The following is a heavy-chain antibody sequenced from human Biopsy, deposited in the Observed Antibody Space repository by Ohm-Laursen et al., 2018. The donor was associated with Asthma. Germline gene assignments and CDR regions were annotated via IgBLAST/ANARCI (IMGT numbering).Heavy chain of an antibody. CDR2: VNTASQDT. V-gene: IGHV1-3*04. CDR3: ARNAGARTFDF. J-gene: IGHJ4*02. CDR1: GYTFNRYI. Sequence: ASVKVSCKTSGYTFNRYIMHWVRQAPGQRLEWMGLVNTASQDTVYSQKFQGRVSITRDTSASSAYMELSSLNFADTAVYYCARNAGARTFDFWGQGTLVTVSS. D-gene: IGHD3-10*01.